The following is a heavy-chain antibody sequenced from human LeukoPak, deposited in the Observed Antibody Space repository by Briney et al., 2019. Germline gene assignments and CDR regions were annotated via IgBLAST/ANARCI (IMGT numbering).Heavy chain of an antibody. V-gene: IGHV3-53*01. CDR2: IYSDGST. J-gene: IGHJ4*02. Sequence: PGGSLRLSCAASGFTVSNNYMSWVRQAPGKGLEWVSVIYSDGSTYYADSVKGRFTISRDNSKNTLYLQMSSLRVEDTAVYYCARDYYGGSIYYWGQGTLVTVSS. CDR3: ARDYYGGSIYY. D-gene: IGHD4-23*01. CDR1: GFTVSNNY.